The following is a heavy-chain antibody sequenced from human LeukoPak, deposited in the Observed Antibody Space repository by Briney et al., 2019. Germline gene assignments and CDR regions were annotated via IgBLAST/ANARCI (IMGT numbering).Heavy chain of an antibody. V-gene: IGHV3-23*01. CDR3: AKGPDSGLRYFDY. J-gene: IGHJ4*02. CDR1: GFTFSSYA. Sequence: GGSLRLSCAASGFTFSSYAMNWVRQAPGKGLEWVSGIGASGGSTYYADSVKGRFTISRDNSKNTLYLQTNSLRAEDTAVYYCAKGPDSGLRYFDYWGQGTLVTVSS. D-gene: IGHD5-12*01. CDR2: IGASGGST.